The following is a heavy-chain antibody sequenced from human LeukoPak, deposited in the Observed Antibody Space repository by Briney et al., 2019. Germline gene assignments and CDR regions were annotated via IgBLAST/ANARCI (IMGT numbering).Heavy chain of an antibody. Sequence: GRSLRLPCAASGFTFSSYAMSWVRQAPGNGLEWGSAFSGSCGSAYSADSVKGRFTISRDNSKNTLYLQMNSLRAEDTAIYYCARREGITMVRGTFDYWGQGTLVTVSS. J-gene: IGHJ4*02. D-gene: IGHD3-10*01. CDR3: ARREGITMVRGTFDY. CDR1: GFTFSSYA. V-gene: IGHV3-23*01. CDR2: FSGSCGSA.